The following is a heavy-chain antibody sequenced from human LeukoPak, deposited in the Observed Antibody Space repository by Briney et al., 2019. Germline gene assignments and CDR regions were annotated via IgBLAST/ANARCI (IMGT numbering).Heavy chain of an antibody. V-gene: IGHV4-59*01. J-gene: IGHJ4*02. CDR2: IYYSGST. CDR3: ARGYCSSTSCLIGDYYFDY. Sequence: SETLSLTCTVSGGSISSYYWSWIRQPPGKGREWIGYIYYSGSTNYNPSLKSRVTISVDTSKNHFSLKLSSVTAADTAVYYCARGYCSSTSCLIGDYYFDYWGQGTLVAVSS. CDR1: GGSISSYY. D-gene: IGHD2-2*01.